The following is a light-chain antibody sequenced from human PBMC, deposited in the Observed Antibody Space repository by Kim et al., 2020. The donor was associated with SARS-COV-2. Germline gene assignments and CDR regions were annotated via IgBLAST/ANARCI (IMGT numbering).Light chain of an antibody. V-gene: IGKV1-5*03. CDR3: QQYNSYPYT. Sequence: DIQMTQSPSTLSASVGDRVTITCRASQSISSWLAWYQQKPGKAPKLLIYKASSLESGVRSRFSGSGSGTEFTLTISSLQPDDFATYYCQQYNSYPYTFGQGTKLEI. J-gene: IGKJ2*01. CDR2: KAS. CDR1: QSISSW.